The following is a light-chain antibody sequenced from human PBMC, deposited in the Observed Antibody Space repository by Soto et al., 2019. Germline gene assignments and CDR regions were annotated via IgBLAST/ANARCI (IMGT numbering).Light chain of an antibody. CDR1: QSVSSSY. J-gene: IGKJ3*01. CDR3: QQYGSSRFT. V-gene: IGKV3-20*01. Sequence: EIVLTQSPGTLSLSPGERATLSCRASQSVSSSYLAWYQQKPGQAPRLLIYGASSRATGIPDRFSGSGSGKDFTLTISRLEPEDFAVYNCQQYGSSRFTFGPGTKVDIK. CDR2: GAS.